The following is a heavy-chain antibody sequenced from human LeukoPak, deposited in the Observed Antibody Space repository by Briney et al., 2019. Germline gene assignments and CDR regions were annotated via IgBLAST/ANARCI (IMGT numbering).Heavy chain of an antibody. D-gene: IGHD2-15*01. V-gene: IGHV4-59*01. J-gene: IGHJ3*02. CDR2: IYYSGST. CDR3: ARDCSGGSCYSESDAFDI. Sequence: SETLSLTCTVSGGSIRSYYWSWIRQPPGKGLEWIGYIYYSGSTNYNPSLKSRVTISVDTSKNQFSLKLSSVTAADTAVYYCARDCSGGSCYSESDAFDIWGQGTMVTVSS. CDR1: GGSIRSYY.